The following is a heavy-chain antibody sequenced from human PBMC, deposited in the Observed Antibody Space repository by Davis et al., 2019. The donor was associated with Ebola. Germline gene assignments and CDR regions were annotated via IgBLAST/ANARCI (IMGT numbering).Heavy chain of an antibody. CDR2: VYHSGST. CDR3: ARLGYSSSFMDV. CDR1: GYSISSGYY. Sequence: PSETLSLTCNVSGYSISSGYYWGWIRQPPGKRLEWIGNVYHSGSTYYSPSLTRRVTISVDTSNNQFSLKLSSVTAADTAVYYCARLGYSSSFMDVWGTGTTVIVSS. J-gene: IGHJ6*03. V-gene: IGHV4-38-2*02. D-gene: IGHD6-19*01.